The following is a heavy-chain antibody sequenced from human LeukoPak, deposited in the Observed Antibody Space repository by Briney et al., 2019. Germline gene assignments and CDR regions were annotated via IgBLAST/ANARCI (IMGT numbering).Heavy chain of an antibody. J-gene: IGHJ6*02. V-gene: IGHV3-21*01. D-gene: IGHD2-2*01. CDR2: ISSSSSYI. Sequence: PGGSLRLSCAASGFTFSSYSMNWVRQAPGKGLECVSSISSSSSYIYYADSVKGRFTISRDNAKNSLYLQMNSLRAEDTAVYYCARDAPSIVVVPAAAPYYYYGMDVWGQGTTVTVSS. CDR3: ARDAPSIVVVPAAAPYYYYGMDV. CDR1: GFTFSSYS.